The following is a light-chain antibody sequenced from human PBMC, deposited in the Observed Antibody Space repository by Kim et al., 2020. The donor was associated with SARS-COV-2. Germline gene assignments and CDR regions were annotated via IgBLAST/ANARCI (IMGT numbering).Light chain of an antibody. J-gene: IGKJ2*01. V-gene: IGKV3-15*01. CDR3: QQYHNYYT. CDR1: QTVTGR. CDR2: DVS. Sequence: SVSLGERATLSCRASQTVTGRLAWYQQKSGQAPRLVMYDVSTRASGIPARFSGSGSGTEFTLTISSLESEDFAVYYCQQYHNYYTFGQGTKVDIK.